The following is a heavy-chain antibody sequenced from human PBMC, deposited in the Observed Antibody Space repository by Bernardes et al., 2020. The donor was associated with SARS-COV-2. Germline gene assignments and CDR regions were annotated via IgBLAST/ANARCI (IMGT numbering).Heavy chain of an antibody. J-gene: IGHJ6*02. CDR1: GYTFTSYG. CDR2: ISAYNGTT. D-gene: IGHD2-15*01. V-gene: IGHV1-18*01. Sequence: ASVQVSCKASGYTFTSYGISWVRQAPGQGLEWMGWISAYNGTTTYAQKLQGRVTMTTDTSTSTAYMELRSLRSDDTAVYYCARYSPLYYYYGMDVWGQGTTVTVS. CDR3: ARYSPLYYYYGMDV.